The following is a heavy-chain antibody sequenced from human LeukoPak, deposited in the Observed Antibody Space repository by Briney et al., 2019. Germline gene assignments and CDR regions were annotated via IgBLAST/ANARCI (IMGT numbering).Heavy chain of an antibody. CDR1: GYTFTGYY. Sequence: ASVKVSCKASGYTFTGYYMHWVRQAPGQGLEGMGWINPNSGGTNYAQKFQGRVTMTRDTSISTAYMELSRLRSDDTAVYYCASELYDILTGYIRGYFDYWGQGTLVTVSS. J-gene: IGHJ4*02. D-gene: IGHD3-9*01. CDR3: ASELYDILTGYIRGYFDY. CDR2: INPNSGGT. V-gene: IGHV1-2*02.